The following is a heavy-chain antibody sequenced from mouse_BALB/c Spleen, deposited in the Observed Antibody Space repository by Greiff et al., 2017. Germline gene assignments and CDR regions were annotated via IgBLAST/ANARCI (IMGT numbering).Heavy chain of an antibody. CDR3: ARTGTGAMDY. CDR1: GFNIKDTY. V-gene: IGHV14-3*02. Sequence: EVKLMESGAELVKPGASVKLSCTASGFNIKDTYMHWVKQRPEQGLEWIGRIDPANGNTKYDPKFQGKATITADTSSNTAYLQLSSLTSEDTAVYYCARTGTGAMDYWGQGTSVTVSS. D-gene: IGHD4-1*01. CDR2: IDPANGNT. J-gene: IGHJ4*01.